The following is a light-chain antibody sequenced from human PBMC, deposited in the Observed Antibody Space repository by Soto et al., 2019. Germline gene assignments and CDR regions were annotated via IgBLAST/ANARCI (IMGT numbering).Light chain of an antibody. Sequence: EIVLTQSPGTLSLSPGDRATLSCRCSQSISSSYLAWYQQKPGQAPRLLIYDASNRATGIPARFSGSGSGTDFTPTISSLEPEDFAVYYCQQRSNWPPITLGQGTRLEI. CDR3: QQRSNWPPIT. J-gene: IGKJ5*01. CDR1: QSISSSY. CDR2: DAS. V-gene: IGKV3D-20*02.